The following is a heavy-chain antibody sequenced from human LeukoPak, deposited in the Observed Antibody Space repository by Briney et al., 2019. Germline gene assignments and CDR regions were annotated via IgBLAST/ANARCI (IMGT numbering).Heavy chain of an antibody. CDR1: GGSISSSSYY. J-gene: IGHJ3*02. Sequence: PSETLSLTCTVSGGSISSSSYYWGWIRQPPGKGLEWIVSIYYSGSTYYNPSLKGRVTISVDTSKNQFSLKLSSVTAADTAVYYCARSDRVLRYFDWLPPGDIWGQGTMVTVSS. CDR2: IYYSGST. CDR3: ARSDRVLRYFDWLPPGDI. V-gene: IGHV4-39*01. D-gene: IGHD3-9*01.